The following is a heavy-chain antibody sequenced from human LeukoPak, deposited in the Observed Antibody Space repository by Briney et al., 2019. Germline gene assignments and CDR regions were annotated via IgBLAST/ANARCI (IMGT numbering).Heavy chain of an antibody. CDR2: IGTAGDT. Sequence: GGSLRLSCAACGFTFSSYDMHWVRQATGKGLEWVSAIGTAGDTYYPGSVKGRFTISRDNSKNTLYLQMNSLRAEDTAVYYCAKYGGYSYGSQLGYWGQGTLVTVSS. V-gene: IGHV3-13*01. CDR1: GFTFSSYD. J-gene: IGHJ4*02. D-gene: IGHD5-18*01. CDR3: AKYGGYSYGSQLGY.